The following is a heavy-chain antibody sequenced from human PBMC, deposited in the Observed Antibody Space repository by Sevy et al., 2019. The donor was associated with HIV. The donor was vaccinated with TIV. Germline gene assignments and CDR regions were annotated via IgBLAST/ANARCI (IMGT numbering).Heavy chain of an antibody. D-gene: IGHD3-16*01. Sequence: SETLSLTCTVSGGSISSGSYYWSWIRQPAGKGLEWIGRIYTSGSTNYNPSLKSRVTMSVDTSKNQFSLKLSSVTAADTAVYYCARDPVKSFAGSHPSLEDDAFDIWGQGTMVTVSS. CDR2: IYTSGST. CDR1: GGSISSGSYY. CDR3: ARDPVKSFAGSHPSLEDDAFDI. V-gene: IGHV4-61*02. J-gene: IGHJ3*02.